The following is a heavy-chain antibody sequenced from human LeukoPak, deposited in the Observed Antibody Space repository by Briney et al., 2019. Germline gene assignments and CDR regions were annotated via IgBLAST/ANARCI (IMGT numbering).Heavy chain of an antibody. Sequence: GGSLRLSCAASGFTSSRYEMNWVRQAPGKGLEWVAFIYYDGSNIYCADYVKGRFTISRDISKNTLYLQMDSLRAEDTATYYCARDRKTNSFDYWGQGTLVTVSS. CDR3: ARDRKTNSFDY. V-gene: IGHV3-33*07. CDR2: IYYDGSNI. D-gene: IGHD1-14*01. CDR1: GFTSSRYE. J-gene: IGHJ4*02.